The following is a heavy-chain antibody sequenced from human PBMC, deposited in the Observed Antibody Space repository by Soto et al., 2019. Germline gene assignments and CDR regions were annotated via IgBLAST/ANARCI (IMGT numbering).Heavy chain of an antibody. CDR2: IYYSGST. J-gene: IGHJ5*02. D-gene: IGHD6-13*01. CDR1: GGSISSYY. V-gene: IGHV4-59*01. CDR3: ARRAPSAASFDP. Sequence: SETLSLTCTVSGGSISSYYWSWIRQPPGKGLEWIGYIYYSGSTNYNPSLKSRVTISVDTSKNQFSLKLSSVTAADTAVYYCARRAPSAASFDPRGQRTLVTVSS.